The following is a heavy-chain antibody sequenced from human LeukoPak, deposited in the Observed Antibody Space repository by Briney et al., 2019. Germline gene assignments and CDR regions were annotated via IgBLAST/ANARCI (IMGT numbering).Heavy chain of an antibody. J-gene: IGHJ3*02. Sequence: SETLSLTCTVSGGSISSGSYYWSWIRQPAGKGLEWIGRIYTSGSTNYNPSLKSRVTISVDTSKNQFSLKLSSVTAADTAVYYCARDQQLEDAFDIWGQGTMVTDSS. CDR2: IYTSGST. CDR1: GGSISSGSYY. V-gene: IGHV4-61*02. D-gene: IGHD6-13*01. CDR3: ARDQQLEDAFDI.